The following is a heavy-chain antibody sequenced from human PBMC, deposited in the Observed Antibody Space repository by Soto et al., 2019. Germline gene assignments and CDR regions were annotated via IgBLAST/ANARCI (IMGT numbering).Heavy chain of an antibody. V-gene: IGHV4-4*02. D-gene: IGHD2-21*02. CDR2: VNQSVTS. J-gene: IGHJ2*01. Sequence: SVTLSLTCGVSGDSTRSRYLWTWLRLPPGRGLEWIGEVNQSVTSNYNPSLKSRVTMSIDTSKNQFSLRMTSVTAADRALYYCARDRTAKFAPYWHFDLWGRGTLVTVSS. CDR1: GDSTRSRYL. CDR3: ARDRTAKFAPYWHFDL.